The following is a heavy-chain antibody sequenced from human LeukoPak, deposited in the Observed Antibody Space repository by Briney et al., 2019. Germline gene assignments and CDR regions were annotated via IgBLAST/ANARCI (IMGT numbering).Heavy chain of an antibody. J-gene: IGHJ4*02. CDR3: VRKMRWGFAY. D-gene: IGHD4-23*01. CDR1: GGSFSGYY. Sequence: SETLSLTCAVYGGSFSGYYWSWIRQPPGKGLEWIGEINHSGSTNYNPSLKSRVPISVDTSKNQFSLKLSSVTAADTAVYYCVRKMRWGFAYWGQGTLVTVSS. V-gene: IGHV4-34*01. CDR2: INHSGST.